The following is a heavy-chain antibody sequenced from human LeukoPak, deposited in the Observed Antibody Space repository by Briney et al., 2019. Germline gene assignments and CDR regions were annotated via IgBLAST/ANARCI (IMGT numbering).Heavy chain of an antibody. CDR1: GFPLSTSGVG. CDR2: IYWDDDN. Sequence: SGPTLVNPTQTLTLTCTFSGFPLSTSGVGVGWIRQPPGKTLEWLALIYWDDDNRYTPSLKSRLIITKDTSKKQVVLTMTNMDPVDTATYYCAHNGFGELNNWFDPWGQGTLVTVSS. CDR3: AHNGFGELNNWFDP. D-gene: IGHD3-10*01. V-gene: IGHV2-5*02. J-gene: IGHJ5*02.